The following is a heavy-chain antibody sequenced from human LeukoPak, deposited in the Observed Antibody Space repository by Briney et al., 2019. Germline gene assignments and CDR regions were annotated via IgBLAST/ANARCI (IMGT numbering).Heavy chain of an antibody. J-gene: IGHJ5*02. V-gene: IGHV3-23*01. CDR2: ISGSGGST. CDR1: GFTFSSYG. Sequence: GGSLGLSCAASGFTFSSYGMSWVRQAPGKGLEWVSAISGSGGSTYYADSVKGRFTISRDNSKNTLYLQMNSLRAEDTAVYYCGKDGQDIVVVPAAMGSTYLDPWGQGTLVTVSS. CDR3: GKDGQDIVVVPAAMGSTYLDP. D-gene: IGHD2-2*01.